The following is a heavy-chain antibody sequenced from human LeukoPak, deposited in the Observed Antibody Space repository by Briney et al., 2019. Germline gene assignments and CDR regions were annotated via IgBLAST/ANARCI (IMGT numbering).Heavy chain of an antibody. CDR3: ARGPWFGESPPFDY. CDR2: INHSGGT. CDR1: GGSFSGYY. J-gene: IGHJ4*02. D-gene: IGHD3-10*01. V-gene: IGHV4-34*01. Sequence: SETLSLTCAVYGGSFSGYYWSWIRQPPGKGLEWIGEINHSGGTNYNPSLKSRVTISVDTSKNQFSLKLSSVTAADTAVYYCARGPWFGESPPFDYWGQGTLVTVSS.